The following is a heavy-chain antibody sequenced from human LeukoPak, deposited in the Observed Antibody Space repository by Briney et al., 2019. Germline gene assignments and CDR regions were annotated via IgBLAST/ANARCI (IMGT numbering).Heavy chain of an antibody. CDR3: ARHNYYSNYGDWFDP. D-gene: IGHD4-11*01. CDR1: GGSISSYY. V-gene: IGHV4-59*08. Sequence: SETLSLTCTVSGGSISSYYWSWIRQPPGKGLEWIGYVYYSGSTSYNPSLKSRVIISLDTSKNQFSLKLSSVTAADTAVYYCARHNYYSNYGDWFDPWGQGSLVTVSS. J-gene: IGHJ5*02. CDR2: VYYSGST.